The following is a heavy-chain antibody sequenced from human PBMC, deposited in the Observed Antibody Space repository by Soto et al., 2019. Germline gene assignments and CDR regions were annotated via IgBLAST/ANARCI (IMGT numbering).Heavy chain of an antibody. CDR2: ISYDGSNK. D-gene: IGHD6-13*01. Sequence: PGGSLRLSCAASGFTFSSYAMHWVRQAPGKGLEWVAVISYDGSNKYYADSVKGRFTISRDNSKNTLYLQMNSLRAEDSAVYYCATSPHSSSWYGYFQHWGQGTLVTVSS. J-gene: IGHJ1*01. CDR1: GFTFSSYA. CDR3: ATSPHSSSWYGYFQH. V-gene: IGHV3-30-3*01.